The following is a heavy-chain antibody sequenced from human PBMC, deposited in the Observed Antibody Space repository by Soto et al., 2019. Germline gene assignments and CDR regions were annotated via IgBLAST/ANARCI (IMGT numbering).Heavy chain of an antibody. CDR2: INHSGST. D-gene: IGHD5-18*01. Sequence: SETLSLTCAVYGGSFSGYYWSWIRQPPGKGLEWIGEINHSGSTNYNPSLKSRVTISVDTSKNQFSLKLSSVTAADTAVYYCARTRAMVSLFYYYYGMDVWGQGTTVTVSS. CDR3: ARTRAMVSLFYYYYGMDV. CDR1: GGSFSGYY. V-gene: IGHV4-34*01. J-gene: IGHJ6*02.